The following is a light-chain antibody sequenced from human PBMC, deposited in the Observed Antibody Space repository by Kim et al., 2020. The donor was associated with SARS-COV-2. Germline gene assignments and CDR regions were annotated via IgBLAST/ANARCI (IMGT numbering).Light chain of an antibody. CDR1: QRVSSSY. V-gene: IGKV3-20*01. CDR2: GAS. J-gene: IGKJ1*01. CDR3: QQYGSSPRT. Sequence: APEERAALACRASQRVSSSYLAWYQQKPGQAPRLLIYGASSRATGIPDRFSGSGSGTDFTLTISRLEPEDFAVYYCQQYGSSPRTFGQGTKVDIK.